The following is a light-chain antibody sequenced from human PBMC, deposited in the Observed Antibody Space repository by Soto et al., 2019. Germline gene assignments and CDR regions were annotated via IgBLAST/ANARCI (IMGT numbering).Light chain of an antibody. CDR2: GNS. CDR3: QSYDSSLSGSYV. J-gene: IGLJ1*01. Sequence: QSVLTQPPSVSGAPGQRVTISCTGSSSNIGAGYDVHWYQQLPGTAPKLLIYGNSNRPSGLPDRFSGCKSGTSAALAITGLQAEDEVDYYCQSYDSSLSGSYVFGTGTKLTVL. CDR1: SSNIGAGYD. V-gene: IGLV1-40*01.